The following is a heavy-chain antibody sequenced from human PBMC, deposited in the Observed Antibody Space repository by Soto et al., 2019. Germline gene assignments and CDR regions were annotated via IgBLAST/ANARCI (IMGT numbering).Heavy chain of an antibody. V-gene: IGHV1-18*01. CDR3: ARGVKYGAYSRWFDP. D-gene: IGHD4-17*01. CDR1: GYTFTSYG. Sequence: ASVKVSCKASGYTFTSYGISWVRQAPGQGLEWMGWVSAYNGNTNYAQKLQGRVTMTWDTSITTAYMELRSLRSEDTAVYFCARGVKYGAYSRWFDPWGQGTLVTVSS. CDR2: VSAYNGNT. J-gene: IGHJ5*02.